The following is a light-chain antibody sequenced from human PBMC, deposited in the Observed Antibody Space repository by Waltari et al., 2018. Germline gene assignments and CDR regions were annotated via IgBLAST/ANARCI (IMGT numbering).Light chain of an antibody. CDR2: EAS. J-gene: IGKJ1*01. CDR3: QNHERLPAT. V-gene: IGKV3-20*01. CDR1: QNGGRY. Sequence: EIMLTQSPGTLSLSPGERATLSCRASQNGGRYLVWYQQKPGQAPRLLIYEASRRATGIPDRFSGSGSGTDFSLTISRLEPEDFAVYYCQNHERLPATFGQGTKVEIK.